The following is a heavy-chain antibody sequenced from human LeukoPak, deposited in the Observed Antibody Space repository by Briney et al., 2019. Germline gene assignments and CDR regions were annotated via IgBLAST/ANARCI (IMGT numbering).Heavy chain of an antibody. CDR1: GGSISSYY. D-gene: IGHD6-13*01. CDR3: ARVIKAAAGTLY. J-gene: IGHJ4*02. V-gene: IGHV4-59*12. CDR2: IYYSGST. Sequence: PSETLSLTCTVSGGSISSYYWSWIRQPPGKGLEWIGYIYYSGSTNYNPSLKSRVTISVDTSKNQFSLKLSSVTAADTAVYYCARVIKAAAGTLYWGQGTLVTVSS.